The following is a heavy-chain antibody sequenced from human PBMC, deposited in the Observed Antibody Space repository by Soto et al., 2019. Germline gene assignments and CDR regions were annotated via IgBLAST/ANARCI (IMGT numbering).Heavy chain of an antibody. D-gene: IGHD6-13*01. CDR2: IKSKTDGGTT. Sequence: GGSLRLSCAASGFTFSNAWMSWVRQAPGKGLEWVGRIKSKTDGGTTDYAAPVKGRFTISRDDSKNTLYLQMNSLKTEDTAVYYCTAYTAAAEPYYYYGMDVWGQGTTVTVSS. V-gene: IGHV3-15*01. CDR1: GFTFSNAW. CDR3: TAYTAAAEPYYYYGMDV. J-gene: IGHJ6*02.